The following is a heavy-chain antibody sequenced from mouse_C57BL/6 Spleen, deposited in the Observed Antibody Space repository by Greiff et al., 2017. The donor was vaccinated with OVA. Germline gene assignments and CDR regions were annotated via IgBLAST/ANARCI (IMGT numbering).Heavy chain of an antibody. CDR3: ARYYGSSYWFAY. Sequence: EVKLVESGAELVKPGASVKLSCTASGFNIKDYYMHWVKQRTEQGLEWIGRIDPEDGETKYAPKFQGKATITADTSSNTAYLQLSSLTSEDTAVYYCARYYGSSYWFAYWGQGTLVTVSA. CDR1: GFNIKDYY. V-gene: IGHV14-2*01. J-gene: IGHJ3*01. CDR2: IDPEDGET. D-gene: IGHD1-1*01.